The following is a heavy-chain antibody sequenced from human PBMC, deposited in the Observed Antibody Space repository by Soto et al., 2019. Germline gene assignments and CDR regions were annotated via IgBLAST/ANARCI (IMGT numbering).Heavy chain of an antibody. CDR2: ISYDGRKK. CDR1: GFTFSSYS. V-gene: IGHV3-30*18. J-gene: IGHJ4*02. Sequence: PGGSLRFSCAASGFTFSSYSMHWVRQAPGKGLEWVAVISYDGRKKYYAESVKGRFTISRDNSKNTLYVQMNSLRAEDTAVYYCAKDVTGTTPYWGEGTLVTVSS. CDR3: AKDVTGTTPY. D-gene: IGHD1-20*01.